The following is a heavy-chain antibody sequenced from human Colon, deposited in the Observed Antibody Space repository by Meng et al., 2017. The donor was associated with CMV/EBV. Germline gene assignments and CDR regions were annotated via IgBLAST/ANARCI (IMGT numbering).Heavy chain of an antibody. CDR3: ARGWVRDRSSLHFDY. CDR2: INHSGTT. CDR1: GGSFTNYY. Sequence: QVHLQPWGAGLLKPSETLSLTCALYGGSFTNYYWSWIRQPPGKGLEWIAEINHSGTTYYNPSLKSRVTLSLDSSTNQFSLKLSSVTAADAAIYYCARGWVRDRSSLHFDYWGQGTLVTVSS. J-gene: IGHJ4*02. V-gene: IGHV4-34*01. D-gene: IGHD6-6*01.